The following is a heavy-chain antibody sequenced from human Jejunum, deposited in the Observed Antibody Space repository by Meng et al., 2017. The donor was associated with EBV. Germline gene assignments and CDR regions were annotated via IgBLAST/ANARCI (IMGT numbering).Heavy chain of an antibody. CDR2: TSHRGIT. CDR1: GDSVSTDKW. V-gene: IGHV4/OR15-8*02. Sequence: QVQLQQWGAGLLMPSETLSLPCGVSGDSVSTDKWWSWVRQFPGKGLEWIGETSHRGITYYNPSLESRVTISIDTSKSQFSLRLRSVTAADTAVYYCARASWERLLESWGQGTLVTVSS. CDR3: ARASWERLLES. D-gene: IGHD1-26*01. J-gene: IGHJ4*02.